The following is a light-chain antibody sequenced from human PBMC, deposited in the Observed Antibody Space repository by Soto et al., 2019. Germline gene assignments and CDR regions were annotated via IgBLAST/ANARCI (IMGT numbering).Light chain of an antibody. V-gene: IGLV2-8*01. CDR1: NSDVGSYNF. CDR3: SSYAGTNPRYL. Sequence: QSALTQPPSASGSPGQTVTISCTGANSDVGSYNFVSRYQQHPGKAPKLMIYEVNKRPAGVPDRFSGSKSGNTASLTVSGLQAEDEADSYCSSYAGTNPRYLFGGGTKVTVL. CDR2: EVN. J-gene: IGLJ1*01.